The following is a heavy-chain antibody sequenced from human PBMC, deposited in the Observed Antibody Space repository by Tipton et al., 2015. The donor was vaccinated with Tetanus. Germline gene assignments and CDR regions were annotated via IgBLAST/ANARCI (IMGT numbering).Heavy chain of an antibody. V-gene: IGHV3-30*03. CDR1: GFTFSSFG. CDR2: ISFDGRNK. J-gene: IGHJ6*02. CDR3: TSSLNTWYYYGVDV. Sequence: SLRLSCAASGFTFSSFGMHWVRQAPGRGLEWVAGISFDGRNKYYADSVKDRITISRDNSKNTLYLEMNNLRGEDTAVYFCTSSLNTWYYYGVDVWGQGTTVTVSS. D-gene: IGHD3-16*01.